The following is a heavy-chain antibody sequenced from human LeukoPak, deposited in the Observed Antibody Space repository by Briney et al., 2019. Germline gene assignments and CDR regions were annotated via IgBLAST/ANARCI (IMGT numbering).Heavy chain of an antibody. CDR3: ARAGRYCSGGSCYSFDY. CDR1: GGSISSSSW. CDR2: IYHSGST. Sequence: SETLSLTCAVSGGSISSSSWWSWVRQPPGKGLEWLGEIYHSGSTNYNPSLKSRVTISVDKSKNQFSLKLSSVTAADTAVYYCARAGRYCSGGSCYSFDYWGQGTLVTVSS. J-gene: IGHJ4*02. V-gene: IGHV4-4*02. D-gene: IGHD2-15*01.